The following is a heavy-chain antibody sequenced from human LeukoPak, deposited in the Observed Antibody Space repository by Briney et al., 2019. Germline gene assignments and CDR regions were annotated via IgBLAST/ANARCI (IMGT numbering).Heavy chain of an antibody. D-gene: IGHD5-18*01. CDR2: IFPSGGEI. J-gene: IGHJ4*02. V-gene: IGHV3-23*01. CDR3: ATYRQVQVPFEC. Sequence: GGSLRHSCAASGFTFSTFAMIWVRQPPGKGLEWVSSIFPSGGEIHYADSVKGRFTISRDNSKSTLSLQMNSLRAEDTAIYYCATYRQVQVPFECWGQGTLVTVSS. CDR1: GFTFSTFA.